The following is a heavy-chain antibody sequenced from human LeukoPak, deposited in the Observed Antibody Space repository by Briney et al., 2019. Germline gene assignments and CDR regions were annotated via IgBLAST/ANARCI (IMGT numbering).Heavy chain of an antibody. CDR2: IKWDGGRT. J-gene: IGHJ4*02. CDR1: GLTLSSSG. D-gene: IGHD6-13*01. CDR3: ARGSGSSWYFYFDY. V-gene: IGHV3-20*04. Sequence: SGGSLRLSCAASGLTLSSSGMSWVRQAPGKGLEWVSGIKWDGGRTGYADSVKGRFTISRDNAKNSVYLQMNSLRAEDTALYYCARGSGSSWYFYFDYWGQGTLVTVSS.